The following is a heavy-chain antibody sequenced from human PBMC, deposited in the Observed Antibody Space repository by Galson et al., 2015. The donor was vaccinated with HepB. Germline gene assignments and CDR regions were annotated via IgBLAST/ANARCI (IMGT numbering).Heavy chain of an antibody. D-gene: IGHD5-12*01. V-gene: IGHV1-69*04. J-gene: IGHJ4*02. CDR2: IIPILGIA. CDR1: GGTFSSYT. Sequence: SVKVSCKASGGTFSSYTISWVRQAPGQGLEWMGRIIPILGIANYAQKFQGRVTITADKSTSTAYMELSSLRSEDTAVYYCARDSVDIVATTDEGFDYWGQGTLVTVSS. CDR3: ARDSVDIVATTDEGFDY.